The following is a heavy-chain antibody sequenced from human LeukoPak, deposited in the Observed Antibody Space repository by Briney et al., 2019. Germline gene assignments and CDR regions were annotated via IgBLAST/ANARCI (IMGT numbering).Heavy chain of an antibody. CDR3: AADNTGNPPYDP. V-gene: IGHV1-2*02. CDR1: GYTFTGYF. CDR2: INVNSGAP. Sequence: ASVKVSCKASGYTFTGYFMHWVRQAPGQGLEWMGWINVNSGAPKYAQKFQGRVTMTRDTSVSTAYMDLSSLRSDDTAVYYCAADNTGNPPYDPWGRGTLVTVSS. J-gene: IGHJ5*02. D-gene: IGHD2-8*02.